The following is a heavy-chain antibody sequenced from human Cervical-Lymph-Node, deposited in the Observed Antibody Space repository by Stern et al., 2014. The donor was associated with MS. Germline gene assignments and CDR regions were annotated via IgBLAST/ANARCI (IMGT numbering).Heavy chain of an antibody. J-gene: IGHJ6*02. Sequence: QVQLVQSGAEVKRPGSSVKVSCQASGGTFKVYAINWLRQAPGQGFEWIGGIIPVLGIPNYAQKFQGRVTITGDGSTRTSSMHLNSLRSNDTAVYYCARDGRHTDNYGLDVWGQGTTVVVSS. D-gene: IGHD3-9*01. CDR3: ARDGRHTDNYGLDV. CDR2: IIPVLGIP. CDR1: GGTFKVYA. V-gene: IGHV1-69*01.